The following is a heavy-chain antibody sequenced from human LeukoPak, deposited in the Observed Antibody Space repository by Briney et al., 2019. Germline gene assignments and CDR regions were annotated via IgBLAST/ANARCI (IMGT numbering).Heavy chain of an antibody. V-gene: IGHV3-48*02. Sequence: GGSLRLSCAASGFTFSTYSMKWVRQAPGKGLEWVSYISSSSGTIYYADSVKGRFTISRDNAKNSLYLQMNGLRDEDTAVYYCARDRGYAFDIWGQGTMVTVSS. J-gene: IGHJ3*02. CDR2: ISSSSGTI. CDR1: GFTFSTYS. CDR3: ARDRGYAFDI. D-gene: IGHD5-12*01.